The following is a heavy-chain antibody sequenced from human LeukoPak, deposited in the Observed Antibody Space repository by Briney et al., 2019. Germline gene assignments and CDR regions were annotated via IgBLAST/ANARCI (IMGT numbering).Heavy chain of an antibody. Sequence: PGGSLRLSCAASGFTFSSYWMHWVRQAPGKGLVWVSRINGDGSTTNYADSVKGRFTISRDNAKNTLYLQMNSLRAKDTAVYYCASDLYLGYGGQGTLVTVSS. CDR2: INGDGSTT. V-gene: IGHV3-74*01. CDR3: ASDLYLGY. D-gene: IGHD3-16*01. J-gene: IGHJ4*02. CDR1: GFTFSSYW.